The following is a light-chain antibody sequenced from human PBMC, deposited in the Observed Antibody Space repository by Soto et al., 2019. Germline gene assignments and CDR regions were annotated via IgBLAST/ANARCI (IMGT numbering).Light chain of an antibody. J-gene: IGKJ3*01. V-gene: IGKV1-5*03. Sequence: DIQMTQSPSTLSASVGDRVTITCRASQSISIYLAWYQQKPGTAPKLLIFLASRLETGVTSRFSGCGSGSEFTLSISSLQTDDFATYDCQPYSGYPRTFGPGTNVDIK. CDR2: LAS. CDR3: QPYSGYPRT. CDR1: QSISIY.